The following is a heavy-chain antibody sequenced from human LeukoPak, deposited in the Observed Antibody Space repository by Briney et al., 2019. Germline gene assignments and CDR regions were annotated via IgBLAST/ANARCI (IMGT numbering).Heavy chain of an antibody. CDR3: ARDDYGNWFDP. CDR1: GGSISSGGYY. J-gene: IGHJ5*02. CDR2: VYYSGGT. Sequence: SETLSLTCTVSGGSISSGGYYWSWIRQHPGKGLEWIGYVYYSGGTYYNPSLKSRVTISIDTSRNQFSLKLSSVTAADTAIYYCARDDYGNWFDPWGQGTLAIVSS. V-gene: IGHV4-31*03. D-gene: IGHD4-17*01.